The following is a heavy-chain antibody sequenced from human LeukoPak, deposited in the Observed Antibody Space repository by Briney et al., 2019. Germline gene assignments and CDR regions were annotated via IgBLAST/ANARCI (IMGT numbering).Heavy chain of an antibody. D-gene: IGHD3-10*01. Sequence: ASVKVSCKASGYTFTNYDINWVRQATGQGLEWMGWMNPNSGNTGYAQKFQGRVTMTKNTSITTAYMELSSLRSEDTAVYYCARGILWFGDDVWGKGTTVTISS. J-gene: IGHJ6*04. CDR2: MNPNSGNT. CDR3: ARGILWFGDDV. CDR1: GYTFTNYD. V-gene: IGHV1-8*01.